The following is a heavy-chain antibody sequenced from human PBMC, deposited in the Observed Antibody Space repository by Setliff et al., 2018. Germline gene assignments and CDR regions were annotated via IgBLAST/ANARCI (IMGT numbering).Heavy chain of an antibody. Sequence: ASVKVSCKASGYTFSSYAMGWMRQAPGQRLEWMGWINAANGNTKCSQNFQGRVTITRDTSASTAYVELSSLRSEDTAVYYCAREVLPLVREEAFYIWGQGTMVTVSS. J-gene: IGHJ3*02. D-gene: IGHD2-2*01. CDR2: INAANGNT. CDR3: AREVLPLVREEAFYI. V-gene: IGHV1-3*01. CDR1: GYTFSSYA.